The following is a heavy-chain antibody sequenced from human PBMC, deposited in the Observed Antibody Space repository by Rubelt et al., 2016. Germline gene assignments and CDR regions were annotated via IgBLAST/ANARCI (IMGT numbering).Heavy chain of an antibody. CDR3: ARMVKDFWRGYHNWFDP. D-gene: IGHD3-3*01. J-gene: IGHJ5*02. CDR1: GYTFTSYD. CDR2: MNPNSGNT. V-gene: IGHV1-8*01. Sequence: QVQLVQSGAEVKKPGASVKVSCKASGYTFTSYDINWVRQATGQGLEWMGWMNPNSGNTGYAQKFQGRVTMTRNTSISTAYMGLSSLRSEGTAVYYCARMVKDFWRGYHNWFDPWGQGTLVTVSS.